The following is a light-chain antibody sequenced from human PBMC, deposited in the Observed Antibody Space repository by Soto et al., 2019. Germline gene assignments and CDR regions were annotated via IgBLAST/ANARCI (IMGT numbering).Light chain of an antibody. CDR3: YSAADNIVV. CDR2: KDS. V-gene: IGLV3-27*01. CDR1: VLAKNY. J-gene: IGLJ2*01. Sequence: SYELTQPSSVSVSPGQTARITCSGDVLAKNYARWFQQKPGQAPVLVIYKDSERPSGVPERFSDSSAGTTVTMTISGAQVQDEAYYYCYSAADNIVVFGGGTQLPVL.